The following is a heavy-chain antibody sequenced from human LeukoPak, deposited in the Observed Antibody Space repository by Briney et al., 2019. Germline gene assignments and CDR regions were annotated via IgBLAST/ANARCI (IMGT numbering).Heavy chain of an antibody. CDR3: ARYPYYYDSSGYYYFDY. V-gene: IGHV4-34*01. D-gene: IGHD3-22*01. CDR1: GGSISSYY. CDR2: INHSGST. J-gene: IGHJ4*02. Sequence: PSETLSLTCTVSGGSISSYYWSWSRQPPGRGLEWIGEINHSGSTNYNPSLKSRVTISVDTSKNQFSLKLSSVTAADTAVYYCARYPYYYDSSGYYYFDYWGQGTLVTVSS.